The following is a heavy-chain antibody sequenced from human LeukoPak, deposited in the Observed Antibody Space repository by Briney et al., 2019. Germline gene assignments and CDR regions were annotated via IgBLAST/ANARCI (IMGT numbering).Heavy chain of an antibody. Sequence: VKVSCKASGYTFTGYYMHWVRQAPGQGLEWMGWISAYNGNTNYAQKLQGRVTMTTDTSTSTAYMELRSLRSDDTAVYYCARDGAAAGPYYYYYGMDVWGQGTTVTVSS. CDR1: GYTFTGYY. D-gene: IGHD6-13*01. CDR2: ISAYNGNT. J-gene: IGHJ6*02. V-gene: IGHV1-18*04. CDR3: ARDGAAAGPYYYYYGMDV.